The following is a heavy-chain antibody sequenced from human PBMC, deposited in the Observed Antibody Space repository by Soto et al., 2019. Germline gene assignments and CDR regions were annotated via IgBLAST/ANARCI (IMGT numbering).Heavy chain of an antibody. J-gene: IGHJ5*02. V-gene: IGHV4-59*01. CDR3: ARGVGGGGLNWFDP. CDR2: INYSGSA. D-gene: IGHD2-15*01. CDR1: GISIIGYY. Sequence: NPSETLSLTCTFSGISIIGYYWTWIRQSPERGLEWIAYINYSGSATYNPSLNSRLTMSVDRSKSQFSMKLDSVTAANTAVYYCARGVGGGGLNWFDPWGQGTLVTVSS.